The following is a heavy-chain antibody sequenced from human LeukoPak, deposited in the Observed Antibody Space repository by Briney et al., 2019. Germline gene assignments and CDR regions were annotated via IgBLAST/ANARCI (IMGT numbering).Heavy chain of an antibody. CDR1: GFTFNNFG. V-gene: IGHV3-30*02. CDR3: AKDLPEEALHYDFWSGSPLFDY. CDR2: IGYDESKK. J-gene: IGHJ4*02. D-gene: IGHD3-3*01. Sequence: PGGSLRLSCEASGFTFNNFGMHWVRQAPGKGLEWVAFIGYDESKKYYAESVKGRFTISRDNSKNTLYLQMNSLRAEDTAVYYCAKDLPEEALHYDFWSGSPLFDYWGQGTLVTVSS.